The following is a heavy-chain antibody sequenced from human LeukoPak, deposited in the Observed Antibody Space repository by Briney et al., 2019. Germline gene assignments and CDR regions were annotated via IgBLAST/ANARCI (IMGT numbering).Heavy chain of an antibody. D-gene: IGHD1-26*01. CDR1: GFTFDDYA. Sequence: GGSLRLSCAASGFTFDDYAMHWVRQAPGKGLEWVSGISWNSGSIGYADSVKGRFTISRDNAKNSLYLQMNGLRAEDTALYYCAKDRSGSYSNWFDPWGQGTLVTVSS. CDR2: ISWNSGSI. CDR3: AKDRSGSYSNWFDP. V-gene: IGHV3-9*01. J-gene: IGHJ5*02.